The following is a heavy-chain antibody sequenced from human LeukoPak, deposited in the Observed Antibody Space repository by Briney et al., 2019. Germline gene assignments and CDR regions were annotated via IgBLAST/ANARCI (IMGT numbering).Heavy chain of an antibody. D-gene: IGHD1-26*01. CDR1: GFTFSSYA. Sequence: PGGSLRLSCAASGFTFSSYAMHWVRQAPGKGLEWVAVISYDGSNKYYADSVKGRFSISRDNSKNTLYLQMNSLRAEDTAVYYCAKGLSGSYFPFDYWGQGTLVTVSS. CDR2: ISYDGSNK. CDR3: AKGLSGSYFPFDY. J-gene: IGHJ4*02. V-gene: IGHV3-30*04.